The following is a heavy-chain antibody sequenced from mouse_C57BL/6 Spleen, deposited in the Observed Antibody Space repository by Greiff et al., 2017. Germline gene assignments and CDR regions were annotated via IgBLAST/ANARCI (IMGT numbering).Heavy chain of an antibody. V-gene: IGHV1-72*01. J-gene: IGHJ2*01. CDR2: IDPNSGGT. CDR3: ARCRPPYDGYYYLDY. CDR1: GYTFTSYW. Sequence: QVQLQQPGAELVKPGASVKLSCKASGYTFTSYWMHWVKQRPGRGLEWIGRIDPNSGGTKYNEKFNSTATLTVDKPSSTAYMQLSSLTSEDSAVYYCARCRPPYDGYYYLDYWGQGTTLTVSS. D-gene: IGHD2-3*01.